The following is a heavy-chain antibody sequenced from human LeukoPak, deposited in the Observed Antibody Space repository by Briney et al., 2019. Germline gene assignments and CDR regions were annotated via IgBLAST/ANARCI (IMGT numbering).Heavy chain of an antibody. Sequence: SETLSLTCTVSGDSISSGDYYWSWIRQPAGKGLEWIGRISSSGSTNYNPSLKSRVTISVDTSKNQFSLKLSSVTAADTAVYYCARGAELYYYYYYMDVWGKGTTVTVSS. CDR3: ARGAELYYYYYYMDV. D-gene: IGHD1-26*01. J-gene: IGHJ6*03. CDR1: GDSISSGDYY. CDR2: ISSSGST. V-gene: IGHV4-61*02.